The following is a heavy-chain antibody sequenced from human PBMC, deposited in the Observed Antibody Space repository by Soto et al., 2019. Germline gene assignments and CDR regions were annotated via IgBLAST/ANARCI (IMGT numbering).Heavy chain of an antibody. Sequence: GSLRLSCAASGFTFSSYAMSWVRQAPGKGLEWVSAISGSGGSTYYADSVKGRFTISRDNSKNTLYLQMNSLRAEDTAVYYCAKDQKVLAAAGTDFDYWGQGTLVTVSS. J-gene: IGHJ4*02. CDR1: GFTFSSYA. D-gene: IGHD6-13*01. CDR2: ISGSGGST. V-gene: IGHV3-23*01. CDR3: AKDQKVLAAAGTDFDY.